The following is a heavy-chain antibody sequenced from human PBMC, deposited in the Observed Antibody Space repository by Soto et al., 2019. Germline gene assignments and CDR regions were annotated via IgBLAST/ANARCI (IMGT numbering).Heavy chain of an antibody. CDR1: SASISSSSYT. V-gene: IGHV4-39*01. CDR3: ARLHGYCISSSCHGHYAMDV. CDR2: IYYSGTT. D-gene: IGHD2-2*01. J-gene: IGHJ6*02. Sequence: QLQLQESGPGLVKPSETLSLTCTVSSASISSSSYTWGWIRQPPGKGLEWIGSIYYSGTTYYNPSLNSRVTVSVATSMTQFSLKVTSLTAPDTAVYYCARLHGYCISSSCHGHYAMDVWGQGTTVTVSS.